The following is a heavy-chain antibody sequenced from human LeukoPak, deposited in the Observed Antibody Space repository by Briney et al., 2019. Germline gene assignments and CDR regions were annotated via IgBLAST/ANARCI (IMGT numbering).Heavy chain of an antibody. Sequence: QAGGSLRLSCAASGFTFSSYAMHWVRQAPGKGLEYVSAISSNGGSTYYANSVKGRFTISRDNSENTLYLQMGSLRAEDMAVYYCARGVYCGGDCFDPWGQGTLVTVSS. J-gene: IGHJ5*02. CDR2: ISSNGGST. CDR3: ARGVYCGGDCFDP. V-gene: IGHV3-64*01. CDR1: GFTFSSYA. D-gene: IGHD2-21*01.